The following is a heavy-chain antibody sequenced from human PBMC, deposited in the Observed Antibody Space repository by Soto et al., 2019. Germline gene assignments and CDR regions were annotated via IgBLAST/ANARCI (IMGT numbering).Heavy chain of an antibody. CDR3: ASVNYDRSGYYPYGMDV. D-gene: IGHD3-22*01. J-gene: IGHJ6*02. V-gene: IGHV1-69*13. CDR2: IIPIFGTA. Sequence: SVKVSCKASGGTFSSYAISWVRQAPGQGLEWMGGIIPIFGTANYAQKFQGRVTITADESTSTAYMELSSLRSEDTAVYYCASVNYDRSGYYPYGMDVWGQGTTVTVSS. CDR1: GGTFSSYA.